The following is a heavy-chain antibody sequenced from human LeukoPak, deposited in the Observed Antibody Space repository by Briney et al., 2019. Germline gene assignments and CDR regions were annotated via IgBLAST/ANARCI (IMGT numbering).Heavy chain of an antibody. CDR3: AKEGERSQIGVGYDAFDI. CDR2: IKEDGSEK. D-gene: IGHD3-3*01. J-gene: IGHJ3*02. CDR1: GFTFSSYW. V-gene: IGHV3-7*03. Sequence: QTGGSLRLSCVASGFTFSSYWMSWVRQAPGKGLEWVANIKEDGSEKYYVDSVKGRFTISRDNSKSTLYLQMNSLRAEDTAVYYCAKEGERSQIGVGYDAFDIWGQGTMVTVSS.